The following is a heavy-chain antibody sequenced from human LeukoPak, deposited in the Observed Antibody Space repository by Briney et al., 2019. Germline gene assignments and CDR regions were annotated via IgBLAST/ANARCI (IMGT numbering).Heavy chain of an antibody. D-gene: IGHD5-12*01. CDR2: IIGDGSST. CDR3: VREGGYDPFEN. J-gene: IGHJ4*02. CDR1: GFTFTNYW. Sequence: GGSLRLSCAASGFTFTNYWMHWVRQAPGKGLVWVSRIIGDGSSTSYAGSVKGRFTISRDNAKNTLYLQMNSLRAEDTAVYYCVREGGYDPFENWGQGTLVTVSS. V-gene: IGHV3-74*01.